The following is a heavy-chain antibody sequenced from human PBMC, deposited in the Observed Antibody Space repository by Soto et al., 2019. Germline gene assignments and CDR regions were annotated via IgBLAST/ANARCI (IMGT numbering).Heavy chain of an antibody. V-gene: IGHV3-33*01. CDR1: GFTFSSYG. J-gene: IGHJ4*02. D-gene: IGHD3-16*01. CDR3: ARGFFVGGPFDY. CDR2: IWYDGSNK. Sequence: GGSLRLSCAASGFTFSSYGMHWVRQAPGKGLEWVAVIWYDGSNKYYADSVKGRFTISRDNSKNTLYLQMNSLRAEDTAVYYCARGFFVGGPFDYWGQGTLVTVSS.